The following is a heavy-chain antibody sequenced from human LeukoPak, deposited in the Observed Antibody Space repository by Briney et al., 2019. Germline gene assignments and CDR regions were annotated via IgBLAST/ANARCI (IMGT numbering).Heavy chain of an antibody. V-gene: IGHV3-13*01. CDR1: GFTFSSCD. CDR3: AREDYFGAFDI. J-gene: IGHJ3*02. CDR2: IGTAGDT. D-gene: IGHD2/OR15-2a*01. Sequence: GGSLRLSCAASGFTFSSCDMHWVRQATGKGLEWVSAIGTAGDTYYPGSVKGRFTISRENAKNSLYPQMNSLRAGDTAVYYCAREDYFGAFDIWGQGTMVTVSS.